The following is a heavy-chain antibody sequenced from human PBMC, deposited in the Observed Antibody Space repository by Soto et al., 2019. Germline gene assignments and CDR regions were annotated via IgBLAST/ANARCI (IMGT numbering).Heavy chain of an antibody. Sequence: EVQLVQSGAEVKKPGESLRISCKGSGYSFTSYWISWVRQMPGKGLEWMGRIDPSDSYTNYSPSFQGHVTISADKSISTAYLQWSSLKAPDTAMYYGGRLAMATRRGYYGMDVWGQGPRSPSP. D-gene: IGHD5-12*01. J-gene: IGHJ6*02. CDR3: GRLAMATRRGYYGMDV. CDR2: IDPSDSYT. CDR1: GYSFTSYW. V-gene: IGHV5-10-1*01.